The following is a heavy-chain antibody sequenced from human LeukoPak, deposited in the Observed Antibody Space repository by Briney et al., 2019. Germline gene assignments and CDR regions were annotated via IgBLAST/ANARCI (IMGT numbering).Heavy chain of an antibody. CDR3: ARGYYCSGGSCYYFDY. V-gene: IGHV4-59*08. CDR1: GGSISSYY. D-gene: IGHD2-15*01. Sequence: SETLSLTCTVSGGSISSYYWSWIRQPPGKGLEWIGYIYYSGSTNYNPSLKSRVTISVDTSKNQFSLKLSSVTAADTAVYYCARGYYCSGGSCYYFDYWGQGTLVTVSS. J-gene: IGHJ4*02. CDR2: IYYSGST.